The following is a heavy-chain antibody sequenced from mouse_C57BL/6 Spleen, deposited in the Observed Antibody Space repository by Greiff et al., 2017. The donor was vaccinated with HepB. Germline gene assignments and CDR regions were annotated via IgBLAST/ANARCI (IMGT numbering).Heavy chain of an antibody. CDR1: GYTFTSYW. CDR3: ARTSGGYDY. D-gene: IGHD1-1*02. J-gene: IGHJ2*01. V-gene: IGHV1-50*01. Sequence: QVQLQQPGAELVKPGASVKLSCKASGYTFTSYWMQWVKQRPGQGLEWIGEIDPSDSYTNYNQKFKGKATLTVDTSSSTAYMQLSSLTSEDSAVYYCARTSGGYDYWGQGTTLTVSS. CDR2: IDPSDSYT.